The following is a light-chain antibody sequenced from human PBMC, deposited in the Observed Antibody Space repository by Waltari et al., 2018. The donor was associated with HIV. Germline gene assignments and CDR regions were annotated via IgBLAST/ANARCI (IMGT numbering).Light chain of an antibody. V-gene: IGLV1-44*01. Sequence: QSVLSQPPSASGTPGQRVTISCSGSDSNIGSTTINWHQQFPGTAPRLLIYSNNQRPSGVPDRFSGSKSGTSASLAISGLQSEDEAEYYCAAWDDSLNAYVFGTGTKVTVL. CDR2: SNN. CDR1: DSNIGSTT. J-gene: IGLJ1*01. CDR3: AAWDDSLNAYV.